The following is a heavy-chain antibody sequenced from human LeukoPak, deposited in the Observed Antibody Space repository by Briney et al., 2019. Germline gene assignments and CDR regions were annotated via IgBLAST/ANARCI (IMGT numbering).Heavy chain of an antibody. V-gene: IGHV1-2*02. CDR2: INPNSGGT. CDR1: GYTFTGYY. J-gene: IGHJ4*02. Sequence: ASVKVSCKASGYTFTGYYMHWVRQAPGQGLEWMGWINPNSGGTNYAQKLQGRVTMTTDTSTSTAYMELRSLRSDDTAVYYCARDLTVRGVILMGYWGQGTLVTVSS. CDR3: ARDLTVRGVILMGY. D-gene: IGHD3-10*01.